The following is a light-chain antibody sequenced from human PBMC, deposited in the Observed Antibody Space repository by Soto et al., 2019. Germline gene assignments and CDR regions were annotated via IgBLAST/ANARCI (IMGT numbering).Light chain of an antibody. CDR2: GAS. CDR1: QSVTKNY. V-gene: IGKV3-20*01. CDR3: QQYGSSPRT. Sequence: EIVLTQSPGTLSLSPGERATLSCRASQSVTKNYLAWYQQKPGQAPRLLIYGASSRATVIPDRFSGSGSGTDFTLSISRLEPEDFAVYYCQQYGSSPRTFGQGTKVEIK. J-gene: IGKJ1*01.